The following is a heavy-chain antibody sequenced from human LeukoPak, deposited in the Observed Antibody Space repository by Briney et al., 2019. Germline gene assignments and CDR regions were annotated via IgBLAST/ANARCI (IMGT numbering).Heavy chain of an antibody. CDR2: ISSSSSYI. J-gene: IGHJ3*02. CDR1: GFTFSSYS. V-gene: IGHV3-21*01. CDR3: ARDLISHCSSTSCYGRTAFDI. D-gene: IGHD2-2*01. Sequence: GGSLRLSCAASGFTFSSYSMNWVRQAPGKGLEWVSSISSSSSYIYYADSVKGRFTISRDNAKNSLYLQMNSLRAEDTAVYYCARDLISHCSSTSCYGRTAFDIWGQGTMVTVSS.